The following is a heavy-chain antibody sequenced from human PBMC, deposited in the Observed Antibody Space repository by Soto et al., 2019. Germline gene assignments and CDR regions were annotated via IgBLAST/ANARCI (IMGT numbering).Heavy chain of an antibody. D-gene: IGHD3-10*01. CDR1: GFVFKDSS. Sequence: EVLLVESGGGLVQPGGSLKLSCAASGFVFKDSSIHWVRQASGKGLEWVGRSRDRAYNYSTAYAAAVEGRFTISRDDSDNTAYLHMSSLKTEDTAIYYCTRFISAAQDYWGQGTLVTVSS. V-gene: IGHV3-73*01. CDR3: TRFISAAQDY. J-gene: IGHJ4*02. CDR2: SRDRAYNYST.